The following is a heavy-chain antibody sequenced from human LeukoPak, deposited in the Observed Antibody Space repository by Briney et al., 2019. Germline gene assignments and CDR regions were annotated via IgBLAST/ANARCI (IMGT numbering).Heavy chain of an antibody. CDR3: ASPRGFSYGYFDH. J-gene: IGHJ4*02. CDR2: IYYSGST. Sequence: KPSETLSLTCTVSGDSMSNYYWSWIRQRPGKGLECIGYIYYSGSTNYHPSLKSRVTISVDTSKSQFSLKLSSVTAADTAVYYCASPRGFSYGYFDHWGQGSLVTVSS. V-gene: IGHV4-59*08. D-gene: IGHD5-18*01. CDR1: GDSMSNYY.